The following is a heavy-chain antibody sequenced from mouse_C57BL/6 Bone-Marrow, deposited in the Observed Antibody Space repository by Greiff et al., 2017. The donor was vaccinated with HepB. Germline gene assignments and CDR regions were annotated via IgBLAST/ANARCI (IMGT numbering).Heavy chain of an antibody. CDR2: IYPRSGNT. CDR3: AREVLRYAMDY. V-gene: IGHV1-81*01. D-gene: IGHD1-1*01. CDR1: GYTFTSYG. Sequence: QVQLKQSGAELARPGASVKLSCKASGYTFTSYGISWVKQRTGQGLEWIGEIYPRSGNTYYNEKFKGKATLTADKSSSTAYMELRSLTSEDSAVYFCAREVLRYAMDYWGQGTSVTVSS. J-gene: IGHJ4*01.